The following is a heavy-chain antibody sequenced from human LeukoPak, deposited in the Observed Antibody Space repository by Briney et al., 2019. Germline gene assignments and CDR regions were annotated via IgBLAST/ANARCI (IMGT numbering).Heavy chain of an antibody. J-gene: IGHJ4*02. CDR1: GFTFNDYY. Sequence: GGSLRLSCAASGFTFNDYYMSWIRQAPGKGLEWVSYISSSSSYTNYADSVKGRFTMSRDNAKNSLYLQMNSLRAEDTAVYYCASAFIGRYSDFDSWGQGTLVTVSS. CDR3: ASAFIGRYSDFDS. CDR2: ISSSSSYT. V-gene: IGHV3-11*03. D-gene: IGHD1-26*01.